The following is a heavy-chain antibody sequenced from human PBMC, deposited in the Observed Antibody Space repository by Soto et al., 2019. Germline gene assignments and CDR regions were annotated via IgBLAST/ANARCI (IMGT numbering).Heavy chain of an antibody. CDR2: INPNSGGT. Sequence: ASVKVSCKASGYTFTGYYMHWVRQAPGQGLEWMVWINPNSGGTNYAQKFQGWVTMTRDTSISTAYMELSRLRSDDTAVYYCARDVAAAGTSTFDYWGQGTLVTVSS. J-gene: IGHJ4*02. CDR1: GYTFTGYY. CDR3: ARDVAAAGTSTFDY. V-gene: IGHV1-2*04. D-gene: IGHD6-13*01.